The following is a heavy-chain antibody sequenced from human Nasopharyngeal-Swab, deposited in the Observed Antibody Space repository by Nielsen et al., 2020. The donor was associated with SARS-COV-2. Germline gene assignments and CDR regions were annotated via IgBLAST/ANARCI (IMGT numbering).Heavy chain of an antibody. J-gene: IGHJ4*02. Sequence: SETLSLTCTVSGGSISSTSYYWGWIRQPPGKGLQWLGIIYYRGSTNYNPSLKSRVTISVDKSKNQFSLKLSSVTAADTAVYYCARVSPGSSWYPYYFDYWGQGTLVTVSS. CDR1: GGSISSTSYY. CDR3: ARVSPGSSWYPYYFDY. D-gene: IGHD6-13*01. V-gene: IGHV4-39*07. CDR2: IYYRGST.